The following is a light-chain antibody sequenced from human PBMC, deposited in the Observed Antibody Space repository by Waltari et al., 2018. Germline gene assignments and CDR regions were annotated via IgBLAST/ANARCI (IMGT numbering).Light chain of an antibody. CDR1: QRVLYSSNNKNY. CDR2: WAS. CDR3: QQYYSTPT. J-gene: IGKJ1*01. Sequence: DIVMTQSPDSLAVSRGERATINCKSSQRVLYSSNNKNYLAWYQQKPGQPPKLLIYWASTRESGVPDRFSGSGSGTDFTLTISSLQAEDVAVYYCQQYYSTPTFGQGTKVEIK. V-gene: IGKV4-1*01.